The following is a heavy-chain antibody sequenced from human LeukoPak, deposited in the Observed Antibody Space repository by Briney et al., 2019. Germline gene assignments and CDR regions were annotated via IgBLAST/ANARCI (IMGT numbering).Heavy chain of an antibody. J-gene: IGHJ4*02. CDR2: LYHTGST. V-gene: IGHV4-39*01. CDR3: ARQADFGLVEMATIMFDY. D-gene: IGHD5-24*01. Sequence: SETLSLTCTVSGGSISTSSYYWGWIRQPPGKGLEWIGSLYHTGSTYYNPSLKSRVNISVDTSKNQFSLKLNSVTAADTAVYYCARQADFGLVEMATIMFDYWGQGTLVTVSS. CDR1: GGSISTSSYY.